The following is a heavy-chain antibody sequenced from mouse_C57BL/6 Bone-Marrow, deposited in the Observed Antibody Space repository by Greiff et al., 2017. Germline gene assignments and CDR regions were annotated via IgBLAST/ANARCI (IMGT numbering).Heavy chain of an antibody. J-gene: IGHJ2*01. Sequence: VQGVESGAELVRPGTSVKVSCKASGYAFTNYLIEWVKQRPGQGLEWIGVINPGSGGTNYKEKFKGKETRTADKSSSTAYMQLSSLTSEDSAVYFCARGLGRDYWGQGTTLTVSS. CDR3: ARGLGRDY. V-gene: IGHV1-54*01. CDR1: GYAFTNYL. D-gene: IGHD4-1*01. CDR2: INPGSGGT.